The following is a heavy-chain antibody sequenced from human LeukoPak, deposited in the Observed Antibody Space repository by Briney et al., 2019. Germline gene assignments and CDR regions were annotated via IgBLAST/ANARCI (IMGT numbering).Heavy chain of an antibody. D-gene: IGHD3-3*01. CDR1: GFTFDDYD. J-gene: IGHJ5*02. CDR2: ISWNTGSI. Sequence: GGSLRLSCAASGFTFDDYDMHWVRQAPGKGLEWVSGISWNTGSIGYADSVKGRFTISRDNSKNTLYLQMNSLRSEDTAVYYCAISYDFRSWFDPWGQGTLVTVSS. V-gene: IGHV3-9*01. CDR3: AISYDFRSWFDP.